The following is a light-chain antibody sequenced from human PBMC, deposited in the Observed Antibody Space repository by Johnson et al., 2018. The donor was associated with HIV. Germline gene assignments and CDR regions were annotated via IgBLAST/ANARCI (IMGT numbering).Light chain of an antibody. CDR1: SSNIGSNY. CDR3: ATCSGSLN. CDR2: ENN. Sequence: QSILTQPPSVSAAPGQRVTISCSGSSSNIGSNYVSWYQHLPGTAPKLLIYENNKRPSGIPDRFSGAKSGTSATLAITGLQTGDEGDYYCATCSGSLNFGTGTKVTVL. J-gene: IGLJ1*01. V-gene: IGLV1-51*02.